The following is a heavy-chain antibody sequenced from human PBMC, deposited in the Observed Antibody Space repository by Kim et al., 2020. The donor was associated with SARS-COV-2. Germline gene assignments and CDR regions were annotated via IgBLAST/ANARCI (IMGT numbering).Heavy chain of an antibody. D-gene: IGHD4-17*01. CDR2: ISSSGSTI. Sequence: GGSLRLSCAASGFTFSSYEMNWVRQAPGKGLEWVSYISSSGSTIYYADSVKGRFTISRDNAKNSLYLQMNSLRAEDTAVYYCAGATVSHYYYGMDVWGQGTTVTVSS. CDR3: AGATVSHYYYGMDV. CDR1: GFTFSSYE. V-gene: IGHV3-48*03. J-gene: IGHJ6*02.